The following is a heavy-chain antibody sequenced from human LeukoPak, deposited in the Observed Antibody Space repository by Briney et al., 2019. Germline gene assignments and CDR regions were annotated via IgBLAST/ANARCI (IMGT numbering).Heavy chain of an antibody. D-gene: IGHD2-21*02. Sequence: GASVKASCKASGYTFTTYGISWLRQAPGQGLEWMGWINTQNGKTTYTEKVQGRVTMATDTSTSTAYMEVRSLRSDDTAVYFCARKGCFGDCYLFDYWGQGTLVTVSS. CDR2: INTQNGKT. CDR3: ARKGCFGDCYLFDY. J-gene: IGHJ4*02. CDR1: GYTFTTYG. V-gene: IGHV1-18*01.